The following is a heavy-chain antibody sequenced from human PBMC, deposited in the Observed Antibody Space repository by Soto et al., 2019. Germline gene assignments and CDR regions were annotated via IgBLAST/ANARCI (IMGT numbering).Heavy chain of an antibody. CDR3: ARDPFWSGYYRLAFDI. Sequence: TSETLSLTCAVSGGSISSSNWWSWVRQPPGKGLEWIGEIYHSGSTNYNPSLKSRVTISVDKSKNQFSLKLSSVTAADTAVYYCARDPFWSGYYRLAFDIWGQGTMDTVSS. V-gene: IGHV4-4*02. J-gene: IGHJ3*02. CDR2: IYHSGST. CDR1: GGSISSSNW. D-gene: IGHD3-3*01.